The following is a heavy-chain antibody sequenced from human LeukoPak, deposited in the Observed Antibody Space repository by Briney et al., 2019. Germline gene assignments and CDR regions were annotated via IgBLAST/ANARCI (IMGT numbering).Heavy chain of an antibody. J-gene: IGHJ4*02. CDR1: GFTFSSYS. D-gene: IGHD3-10*01. CDR3: AADHGSGSYYNNY. V-gene: IGHV3-21*04. CDR2: ISSSSSYI. Sequence: GGSLRLSCAASGFTFSSYSMNGVRQAPGKGLEGVSSISSSSSYIFYADSVKGRFTISRDNAENSLYLQMNSLRGEDTAVYYCAADHGSGSYYNNYWGQGTLVTVSS.